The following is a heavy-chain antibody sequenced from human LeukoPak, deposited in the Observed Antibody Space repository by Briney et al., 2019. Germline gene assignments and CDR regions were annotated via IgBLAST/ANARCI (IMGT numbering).Heavy chain of an antibody. CDR1: GGSISSSNW. J-gene: IGHJ6*02. Sequence: SETLSLTCAVSGGSISSSNWWSWVRQPPGKGLEWIGEIYHSGSTNYNPSLKGRVTISVDTSKNQFSLKLSSVTAADTAVYYCDYGDYYYYGMDVWGQGTTVTVSS. CDR3: DYGDYYYYGMDV. V-gene: IGHV4-4*02. CDR2: IYHSGST. D-gene: IGHD4-17*01.